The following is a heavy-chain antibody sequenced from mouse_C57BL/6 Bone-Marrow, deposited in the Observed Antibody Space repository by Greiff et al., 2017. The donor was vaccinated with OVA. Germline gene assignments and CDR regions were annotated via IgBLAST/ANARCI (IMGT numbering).Heavy chain of an antibody. CDR1: GYTFPDYY. J-gene: IGHJ3*01. V-gene: IGHV1-19*01. CDR3: APNGYPSWFAY. D-gene: IGHD2-2*01. CDR2: INPYNGGT. Sequence: VQLQQSGPVLVKPGASVKMSCKASGYTFPDYYMNWVKQSHGKSLEWIGVINPYNGGTSYNQKFKGKATLTVDKSSSTAYMELNSLTSEDSAVYYCAPNGYPSWFAYWGQGTLVTVSA.